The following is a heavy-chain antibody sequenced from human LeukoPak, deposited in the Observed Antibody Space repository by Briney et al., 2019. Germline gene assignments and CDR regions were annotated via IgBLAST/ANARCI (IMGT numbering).Heavy chain of an antibody. Sequence: QPGGSLRLSCAASGFTFSSYAMSWVRQAQGKGLEWVSAISNNGDSTYYADSVKGRFTISRDNSKNTLYLQMNSLRAEDTAVYYCAKDRTSGYYYVMYFDYWGQGSLVTVSS. J-gene: IGHJ4*02. CDR1: GFTFSSYA. D-gene: IGHD3-22*01. CDR2: ISNNGDST. CDR3: AKDRTSGYYYVMYFDY. V-gene: IGHV3-23*01.